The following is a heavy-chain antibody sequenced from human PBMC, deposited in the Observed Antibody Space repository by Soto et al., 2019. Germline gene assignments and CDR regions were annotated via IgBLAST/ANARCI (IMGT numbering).Heavy chain of an antibody. CDR1: GFTFSDYY. V-gene: IGHV3-11*06. D-gene: IGHD3-10*01. Sequence: GGSLRLSCAASGFTFSDYYMSWIRQAPGKGLEWVSYISSSSSFTNYADSVKGRFTISRDNAKNSLYLQMNSLRAEDTAVYYCAREGGLYYGSGSYLDYWGQGTLVTVSS. CDR3: AREGGLYYGSGSYLDY. J-gene: IGHJ4*02. CDR2: ISSSSSFT.